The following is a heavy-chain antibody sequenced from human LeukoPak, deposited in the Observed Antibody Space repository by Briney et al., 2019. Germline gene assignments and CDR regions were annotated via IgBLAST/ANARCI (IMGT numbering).Heavy chain of an antibody. CDR1: GGSISTGGYY. J-gene: IGHJ3*02. CDR3: ARQDSGNSGAFDI. CDR2: IYYSGST. Sequence: SQTLSLTCPVSGGSISTGGYYWSWIRQHPGKGLEWIGYIYYSGSTNYNPSLKSRVTISVDTSKNQFSLKLSSVTAADTAVYYCARQDSGNSGAFDIWGQGAMVTVAS. D-gene: IGHD1-26*01. V-gene: IGHV4-31*03.